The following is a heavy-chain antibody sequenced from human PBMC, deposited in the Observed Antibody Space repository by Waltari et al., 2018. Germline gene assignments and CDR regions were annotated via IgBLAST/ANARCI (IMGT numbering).Heavy chain of an antibody. D-gene: IGHD2-8*02. CDR1: GFSFRSYV. J-gene: IGHJ6*02. Sequence: EVLLLESGGGLEQPGGSLRLSCAASGFSFRSYVMSWVRQPPGKGLEWVSGISGSGDDTYYADSVKGRFTVSRDNSKNTLYLQMPSLRVADTAVYYCAKGTAHYGMDVWGQGTTVTVSS. CDR3: AKGTAHYGMDV. V-gene: IGHV3-23*01. CDR2: ISGSGDDT.